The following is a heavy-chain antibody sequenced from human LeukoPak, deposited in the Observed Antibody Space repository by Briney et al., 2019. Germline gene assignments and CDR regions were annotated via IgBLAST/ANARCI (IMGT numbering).Heavy chain of an antibody. CDR1: GFTFSSYA. CDR2: ISSSSSYI. Sequence: PGGSLRLSCAASGFTFSSYAMSWVRQAPGKGLEWVSSISSSSSYIYYADSVKGRFTISRDNAKNSLYLQMNSLRAEDTAVYYCARALLPALPGMGVWGQGTTVTVSS. J-gene: IGHJ6*02. D-gene: IGHD2-2*01. V-gene: IGHV3-21*01. CDR3: ARALLPALPGMGV.